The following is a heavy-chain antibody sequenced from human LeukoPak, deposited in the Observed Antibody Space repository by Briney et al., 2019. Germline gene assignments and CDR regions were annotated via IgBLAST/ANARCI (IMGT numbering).Heavy chain of an antibody. V-gene: IGHV3-9*01. CDR1: GFTFDDYA. Sequence: GGSLRLSCAASGFTFDDYAMHWVRQAPGKGLEWVSGISWNSGSIGYADSVKGRFTISRDNAKNSLYLQMNSLRAEDTALYYCAKARYYYDSSGYYYAFDYWGQGTLVTVSS. CDR3: AKARYYYDSSGYYYAFDY. J-gene: IGHJ4*02. D-gene: IGHD3-22*01. CDR2: ISWNSGSI.